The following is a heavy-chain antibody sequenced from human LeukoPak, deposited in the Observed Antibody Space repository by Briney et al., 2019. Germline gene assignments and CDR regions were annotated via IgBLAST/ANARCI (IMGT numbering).Heavy chain of an antibody. Sequence: GGSLRLSCAASGFTVSSYAMTWVRQAPGKGLEWVSAIGYSAGDTYYADSVKGRFTISRDNSMNTLYLQMSSLRADDTALYYCAKDDDGHHHGVDHWGQGTLVNVSS. CDR2: IGYSAGDT. CDR3: AKDDDGHHHGVDH. J-gene: IGHJ4*02. V-gene: IGHV3-23*01. D-gene: IGHD4-17*01. CDR1: GFTVSSYA.